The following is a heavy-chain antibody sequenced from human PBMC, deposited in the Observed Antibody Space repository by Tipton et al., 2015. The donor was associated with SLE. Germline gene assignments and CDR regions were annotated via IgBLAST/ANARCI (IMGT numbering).Heavy chain of an antibody. CDR3: ARGDYIDV. Sequence: SLRLSCAASGFTFSSYEMNWVRQAPGKGLEWVSYISSSGSTLYYADSVKGRFTISRDNYKNTLYLQMSSLRVEDTAVYYCARGDYIDVWGKGTMVTVSS. CDR1: GFTFSSYE. CDR2: ISSSGSTL. V-gene: IGHV3-48*03. J-gene: IGHJ6*03.